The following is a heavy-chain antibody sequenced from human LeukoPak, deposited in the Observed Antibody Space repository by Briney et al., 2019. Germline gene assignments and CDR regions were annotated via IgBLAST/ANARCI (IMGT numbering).Heavy chain of an antibody. V-gene: IGHV3-21*01. Sequence: GGSLRLSCAASGFTFSSYSMNWVRQAPGKGLEWVSSISSSSSYIYYADSVKGRFTISRDNAKNSLYLQMNSLRAEDTAVYYCTRAPGGGNDWFDPWGQGTLVTVSS. CDR1: GFTFSSYS. D-gene: IGHD2-15*01. CDR2: ISSSSSYI. CDR3: TRAPGGGNDWFDP. J-gene: IGHJ5*02.